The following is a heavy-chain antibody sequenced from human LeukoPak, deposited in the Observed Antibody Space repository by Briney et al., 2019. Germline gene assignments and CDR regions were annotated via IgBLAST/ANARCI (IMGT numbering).Heavy chain of an antibody. CDR2: IKPDGTEK. V-gene: IGHV3-7*01. CDR1: GFTFSKSW. CDR3: AKSHYYGSGSPLDP. Sequence: GGSLRLSCAASGFTFSKSWMSWARQAPGKGLECVANIKPDGTEKYYVDSVKGRFTISRDNAKNSLYLQMNSLRAEDTAVYYCAKSHYYGSGSPLDPWGQGTLVTVSS. J-gene: IGHJ5*02. D-gene: IGHD3-10*01.